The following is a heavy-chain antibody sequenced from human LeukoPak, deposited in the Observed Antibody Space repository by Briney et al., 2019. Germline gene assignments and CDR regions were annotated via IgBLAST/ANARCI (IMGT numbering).Heavy chain of an antibody. CDR2: IYTSGST. CDR3: ASMVRGAN. Sequence: SETLSLTCTVSGGSISSGSYYWSWIRQPAGKGLEWIGRIYTSGSTNYNPSLKIRVTISVDTSKNQLSLKLSSVTAADTAVYYCASMVRGANWGQGTLVTVSS. J-gene: IGHJ4*02. D-gene: IGHD3-10*01. CDR1: GGSISSGSYY. V-gene: IGHV4-61*02.